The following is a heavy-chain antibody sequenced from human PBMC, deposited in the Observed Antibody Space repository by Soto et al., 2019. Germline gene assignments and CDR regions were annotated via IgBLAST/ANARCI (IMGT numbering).Heavy chain of an antibody. J-gene: IGHJ4*02. CDR2: ISGSGGST. V-gene: IGHV3-23*01. D-gene: IGHD1-7*01. CDR1: GFTFSSYA. Sequence: EVQLLESGGGLVQPGGSLRLSCAASGFTFSSYAMSWVRQAPGKGLEWVSAISGSGGSTYYADSVKGRFTISRDNSKNALYLQMDSLRAEDTATYCCAKDPMYNWNYDFADWGQGTLVTVSS. CDR3: AKDPMYNWNYDFAD.